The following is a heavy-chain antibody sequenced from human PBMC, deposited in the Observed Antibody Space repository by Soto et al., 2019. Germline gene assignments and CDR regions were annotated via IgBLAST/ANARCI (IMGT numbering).Heavy chain of an antibody. CDR2: IYYSGST. Sequence: SETLSLTCTVSGGSISSYYWSWIRQPPGKGLEWIGYIYYSGSTNYNPSLKSRVTISMDTSKNQFSLKLRSVTAADTAVYYCARERAVAGGDYYGMDVWGQGTTVTVSS. D-gene: IGHD2-15*01. V-gene: IGHV4-59*01. J-gene: IGHJ6*02. CDR1: GGSISSYY. CDR3: ARERAVAGGDYYGMDV.